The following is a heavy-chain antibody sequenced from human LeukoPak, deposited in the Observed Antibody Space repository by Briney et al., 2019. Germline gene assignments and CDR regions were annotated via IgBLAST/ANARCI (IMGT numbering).Heavy chain of an antibody. D-gene: IGHD3-10*01. Sequence: ASVKVSCKASGYTFTIYYMHWVRQAPGQGLEWMGIINPSGGSTSYAQKFQGRVTMTRDTSTSTVYMELSSLRSEDTAVYYCARELPGIGEPEIRGVYYGMDVWGKGTTVTVSS. CDR3: ARELPGIGEPEIRGVYYGMDV. J-gene: IGHJ6*04. CDR2: INPSGGST. V-gene: IGHV1-46*01. CDR1: GYTFTIYY.